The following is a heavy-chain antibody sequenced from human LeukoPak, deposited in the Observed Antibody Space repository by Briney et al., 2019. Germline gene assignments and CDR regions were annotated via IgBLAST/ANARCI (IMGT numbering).Heavy chain of an antibody. D-gene: IGHD3-10*01. V-gene: IGHV4-59*01. Sequence: SETLSLTCTVSGGSISSYYWSWIRQPPGKGLEWIGDIYYSGSTNYNPSLKSLVTISVDTSKNQFSLKLSSVTAADTAVYYCGRFGELGLWAFDIWGQGTMVTVSS. J-gene: IGHJ3*02. CDR3: GRFGELGLWAFDI. CDR2: IYYSGST. CDR1: GGSISSYY.